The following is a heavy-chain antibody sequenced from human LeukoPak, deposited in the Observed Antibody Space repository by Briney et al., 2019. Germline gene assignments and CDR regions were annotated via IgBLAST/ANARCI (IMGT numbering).Heavy chain of an antibody. J-gene: IGHJ4*02. V-gene: IGHV4-59*08. Sequence: SEILSLTCTVSGGSISSYYWSWIRQPPGKGLEWIGYIYYSGSTNYNPSLKSRVTISVDTSKNQFSLKLSSVTAAGTAVYYCARHVWLQPFDYWGQGTLVTVSS. D-gene: IGHD3-9*01. CDR3: ARHVWLQPFDY. CDR1: GGSISSYY. CDR2: IYYSGST.